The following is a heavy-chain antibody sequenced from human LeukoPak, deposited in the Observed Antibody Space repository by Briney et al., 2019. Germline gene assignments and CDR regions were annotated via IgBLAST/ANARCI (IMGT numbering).Heavy chain of an antibody. V-gene: IGHV3-48*01. J-gene: IGHJ6*02. Sequence: GGSLRLSCAASGFTVSSNYMNWVRQAPGKGLEWVSYISSSSSTIYYADSVKGRFTISRDNAKNSLYLQMNSLRAEDTAVYYCARDRTQGYYGMDVWGQGTTVTVSS. CDR3: ARDRTQGYYGMDV. CDR1: GFTVSSNY. CDR2: ISSSSSTI.